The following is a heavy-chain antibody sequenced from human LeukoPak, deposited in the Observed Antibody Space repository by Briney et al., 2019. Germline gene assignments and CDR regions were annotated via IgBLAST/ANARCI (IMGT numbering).Heavy chain of an antibody. CDR2: IYSGGST. J-gene: IGHJ1*01. V-gene: IGHV3-53*05. CDR3: AKDWGSSGSRGYFQH. CDR1: GFTVSSNY. Sequence: GGSLRLSCAASGFTVSSNYMSWVRQAPGKGLEWVSVIYSGGSTYYADSVKGRFTISRDNSKNTLYLQMNSLRAEDTAVYYCAKDWGSSGSRGYFQHWGQGTLVTVSS. D-gene: IGHD6-19*01.